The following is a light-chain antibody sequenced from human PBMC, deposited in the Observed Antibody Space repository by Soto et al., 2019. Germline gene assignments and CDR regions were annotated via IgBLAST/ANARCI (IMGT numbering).Light chain of an antibody. CDR1: SSDVGTYNY. J-gene: IGLJ3*02. Sequence: QSALTQPASVSGSPGQSITISCTGTSSDVGTYNYVSWYQQHPGKAPKLMIYEVGQRPSGVSNRFSGSKSGNTASLTISGLQAEDEADYYCCSYAGRSDWVFGGGTKVTVL. CDR2: EVG. CDR3: CSYAGRSDWV. V-gene: IGLV2-23*02.